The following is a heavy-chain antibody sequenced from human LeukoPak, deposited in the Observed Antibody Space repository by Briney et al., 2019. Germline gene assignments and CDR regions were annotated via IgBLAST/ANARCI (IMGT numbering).Heavy chain of an antibody. V-gene: IGHV4-59*08. Sequence: PSETLSLTCTVSGGSISRYYWSWVRQPPGKGVEWSGYISYSRRTNYYPSLKSRVTISVDTSQHQFSLKLSSVTAADTAMYYCARHLYDSRGQTSFDYWRQATLVTVSS. J-gene: IGHJ4*02. CDR3: ARHLYDSRGQTSFDY. D-gene: IGHD3-22*01. CDR1: GGSISRYY. CDR2: ISYSRRT.